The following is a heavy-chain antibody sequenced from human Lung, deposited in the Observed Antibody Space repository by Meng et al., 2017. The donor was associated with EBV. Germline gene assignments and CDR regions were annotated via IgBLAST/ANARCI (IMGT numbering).Heavy chain of an antibody. CDR3: AHIIAARPFDY. D-gene: IGHD6-6*01. V-gene: IGHV2-5*02. CDR2: IYWDDDK. CDR1: GFSLTSRGVG. J-gene: IGHJ4*02. Sequence: QLHLEESGHPLGKPTQPLTLTCHFSGFSLTSRGVGVGWIRQPPGKALEWLAVIYWDDDKRYRPSLKSRLTITKDTSKNQVVLTMTNMDPVDAATYYCAHIIAARPFDYWGQGTLVTVSS.